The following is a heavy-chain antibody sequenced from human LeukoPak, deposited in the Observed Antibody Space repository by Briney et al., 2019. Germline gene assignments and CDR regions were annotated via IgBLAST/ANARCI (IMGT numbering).Heavy chain of an antibody. CDR3: AKDTTGVEVTDVDTAMAINY. J-gene: IGHJ4*02. CDR2: ISYDGSNK. D-gene: IGHD5-18*01. V-gene: IGHV3-30*04. Sequence: PGRSLRLSCAASGFTFSSYAMHCVSQAPGKGLEWVAVISYDGSNKYYADSVKGRFTISRDNAKNTLYLQMNSLRAEDTAVYYWAKDTTGVEVTDVDTAMAINYGGQGTLVTVSS. CDR1: GFTFSSYA.